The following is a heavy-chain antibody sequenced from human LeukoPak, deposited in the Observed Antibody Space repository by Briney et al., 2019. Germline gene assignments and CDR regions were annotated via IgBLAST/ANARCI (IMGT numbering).Heavy chain of an antibody. D-gene: IGHD3-10*01. CDR3: ARANGYYYGSGSYYTDY. CDR2: INHSGST. Sequence: SETLSLTCTVSGGSISSYYWSWIRQPPGKGLEWIGEINHSGSTNYNPSLKSRVTISVDTSKNQFSLKLSSVTAADTAVYYCARANGYYYGSGSYYTDYWGQGTLVTVSS. J-gene: IGHJ4*02. CDR1: GGSISSYY. V-gene: IGHV4-34*01.